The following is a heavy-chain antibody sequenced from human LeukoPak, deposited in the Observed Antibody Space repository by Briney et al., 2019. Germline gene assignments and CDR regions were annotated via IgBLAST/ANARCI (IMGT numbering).Heavy chain of an antibody. Sequence: SETLSLTCTVSGGSISSSSYYWGWIRRPPGKGLEWIGSIYYSGSTYYNPSLKSRVTISVDTSKNQFSLKLTSVTAADTAVYYCASYYDFWSGHSEYWGQGTLVTVSS. CDR2: IYYSGST. V-gene: IGHV4-39*01. J-gene: IGHJ4*02. CDR3: ASYYDFWSGHSEY. D-gene: IGHD3-3*01. CDR1: GGSISSSSYY.